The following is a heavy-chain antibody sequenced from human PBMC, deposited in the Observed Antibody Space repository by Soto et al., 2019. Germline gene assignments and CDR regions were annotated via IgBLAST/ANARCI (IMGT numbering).Heavy chain of an antibody. V-gene: IGHV1-69*01. CDR1: GGTFSSYA. D-gene: IGHD2-2*01. CDR2: IIPIFGTA. J-gene: IGHJ5*02. Sequence: QVQLVQSGAEVKKPGSSVKVSCKASGGTFSSYAISWVRQAPGQGLEWMGGIIPIFGTANYAQKFQGGVTITADESTSTAYMELSSLRSEDTAVYYCARYCSSTSCYLSRVGWFDPWGQGTLVTVSS. CDR3: ARYCSSTSCYLSRVGWFDP.